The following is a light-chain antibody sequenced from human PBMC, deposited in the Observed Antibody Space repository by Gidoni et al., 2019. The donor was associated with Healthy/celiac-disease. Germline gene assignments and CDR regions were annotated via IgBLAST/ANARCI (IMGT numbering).Light chain of an antibody. CDR2: KDS. J-gene: IGLJ2*01. CDR1: ALPKQY. Sequence: YELTQPPSVSVSPGQTARITCSGDALPKQYAYWYQQKPGQAPVLVIYKDSERPSGIPERFSGSSSGTTVTLTISGVQAEDEADYYCQSADSSGTYEVFGGGTKLTVL. CDR3: QSADSSGTYEV. V-gene: IGLV3-25*03.